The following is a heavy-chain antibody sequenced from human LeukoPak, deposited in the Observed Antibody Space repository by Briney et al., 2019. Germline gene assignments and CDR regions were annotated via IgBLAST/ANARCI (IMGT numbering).Heavy chain of an antibody. V-gene: IGHV3-11*01. Sequence: GGSLRLSCAASGFTFNDYYMSWIRQAPGKGLEWLSYVNIGGTNTHYADSVKGRFTISRDNAKKSLYLEMNNLRAEDTAVYYCATDGAGFDTWGQGVLVTVSS. CDR3: ATDGAGFDT. J-gene: IGHJ5*02. CDR1: GFTFNDYY. CDR2: VNIGGTNT.